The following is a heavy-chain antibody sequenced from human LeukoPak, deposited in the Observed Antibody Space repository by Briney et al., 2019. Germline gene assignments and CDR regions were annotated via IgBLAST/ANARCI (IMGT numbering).Heavy chain of an antibody. V-gene: IGHV4-59*01. CDR1: GGSIRSYY. Sequence: ETLSLTCTVSGGSIRSYYWSWIRQPPGKGPEWIGNIYYSGTTNYNPSLKSRVTISVDTSKNQFSLKLTSVTAADTAVYYCARDGGIPYYFDFWGQGTLVTVSS. CDR3: ARDGGIPYYFDF. D-gene: IGHD3-16*01. J-gene: IGHJ4*02. CDR2: IYYSGTT.